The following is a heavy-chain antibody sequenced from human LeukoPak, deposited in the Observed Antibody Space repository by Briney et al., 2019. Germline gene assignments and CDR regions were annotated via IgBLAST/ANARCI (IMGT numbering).Heavy chain of an antibody. V-gene: IGHV5-51*01. J-gene: IGHJ4*02. Sequence: GESLKISCKGSGYSFTNYWIGWVRQMPGKGLEWMGIIYPGDLDTRYSPPFQGQVTISADKSISTAYLQWSSLKASDTARYYCARRYSSAYYSYDYWGQGTLVTVSS. D-gene: IGHD6-19*01. CDR3: ARRYSSAYYSYDY. CDR1: GYSFTNYW. CDR2: IYPGDLDT.